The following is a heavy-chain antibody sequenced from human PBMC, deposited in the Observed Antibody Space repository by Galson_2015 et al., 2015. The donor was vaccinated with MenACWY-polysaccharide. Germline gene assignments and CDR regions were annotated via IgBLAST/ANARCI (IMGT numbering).Heavy chain of an antibody. Sequence: SLRLSCAASGFTFSNFWMSWVRQAPGKELEWVASIKQDGSEKYLVDSVKGRFTISRDNAENSLFLRMNSLRAEDTAVYYCARERWVRGVFFDQWGQRTLVTVSS. J-gene: IGHJ4*02. V-gene: IGHV3-7*01. CDR3: ARERWVRGVFFDQ. D-gene: IGHD3-10*01. CDR2: IKQDGSEK. CDR1: GFTFSNFW.